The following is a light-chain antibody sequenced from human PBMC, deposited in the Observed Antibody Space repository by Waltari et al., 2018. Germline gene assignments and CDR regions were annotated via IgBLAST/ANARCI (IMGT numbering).Light chain of an antibody. CDR3: QQRSNSPPIT. CDR1: QSIRTS. J-gene: IGKJ5*01. Sequence: EIVLTQSPATLSLSPGERATLSCRASQSIRTSLAWYQQKSGQPRRLLIYDASNSATDTPPRFSGSGSGTDFTLTSSSLEPEDFAIYYCQQRSNSPPITFGQVTRLEI. CDR2: DAS. V-gene: IGKV3-11*01.